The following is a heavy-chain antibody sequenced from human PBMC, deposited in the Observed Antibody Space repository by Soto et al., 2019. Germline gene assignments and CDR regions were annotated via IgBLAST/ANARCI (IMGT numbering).Heavy chain of an antibody. D-gene: IGHD3-10*01. J-gene: IGHJ4*02. CDR1: GGSISSYY. CDR2: IYYSGST. Sequence: SETLSLTCTVSGGSISSYYWSWIRKPPRKGLQRIGYIYYSGSTNYNPSLKSQVTISVDTSKNQFSLKLSSLTAADTAVYYCAGGGYYGSGSYYLGYWGQGTLFT. CDR3: AGGGYYGSGSYYLGY. V-gene: IGHV4-59*01.